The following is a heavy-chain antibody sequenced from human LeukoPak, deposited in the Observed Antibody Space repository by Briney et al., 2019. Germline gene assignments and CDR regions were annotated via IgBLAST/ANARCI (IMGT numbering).Heavy chain of an antibody. D-gene: IGHD4/OR15-4a*01. CDR1: GGTFSSYT. Sequence: SVKVSCKASGGTFSSYTISWVRQAPGQGLEWMGGIIPIFGTANYAQKFQGRVTITADESTSTAYVELSSLRSEDTAVYYCAREKYGGQATFDYWGQGTLVTVSS. CDR2: IIPIFGTA. CDR3: AREKYGGQATFDY. V-gene: IGHV1-69*01. J-gene: IGHJ4*02.